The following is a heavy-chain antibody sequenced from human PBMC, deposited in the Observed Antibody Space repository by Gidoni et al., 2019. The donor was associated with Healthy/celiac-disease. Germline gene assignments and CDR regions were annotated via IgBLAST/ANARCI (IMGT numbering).Heavy chain of an antibody. CDR1: GFTFSSYA. D-gene: IGHD6-19*01. CDR3: AKGWLGTLRSYDAFDI. Sequence: EVQLLESGGGLVQPGGSLRPSCAASGFTFSSYAMSWVRQAPGKGLEWVSAISGSGCSTYYADSVKGRFTISRDNSKNTLYLQMNSLRAEDTAVYYCAKGWLGTLRSYDAFDIWGQGTMVTVSS. J-gene: IGHJ3*02. V-gene: IGHV3-23*01. CDR2: ISGSGCST.